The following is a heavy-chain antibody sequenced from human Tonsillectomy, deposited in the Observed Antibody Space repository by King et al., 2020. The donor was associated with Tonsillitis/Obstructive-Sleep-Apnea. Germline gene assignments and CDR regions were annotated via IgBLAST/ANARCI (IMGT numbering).Heavy chain of an antibody. J-gene: IGHJ6*02. Sequence: VQLQQWGAGLLKPSETLSLTCTVYGGSFSGYYWSWIRQPPGKGLEWIGEINHSGSTNYNPSLKSRVTISVDTSNNQFSLKLSSVTAADTAVYYCVAYYYYYGMDVWGQGTTVTVSS. CDR1: GGSFSGYY. CDR3: VAYYYYYGMDV. CDR2: INHSGST. V-gene: IGHV4-34*01.